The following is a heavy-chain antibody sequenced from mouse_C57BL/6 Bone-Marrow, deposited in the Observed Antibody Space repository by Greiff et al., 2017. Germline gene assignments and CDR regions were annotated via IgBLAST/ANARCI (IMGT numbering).Heavy chain of an antibody. CDR1: GYTFTSYW. Sequence: VQLQQPGAELVKPGASVKMSCKASGYTFTSYWITWVKQRPGQGLEWIGDIYPGSGSTNYNEKFKSKATLTVDTSSSTAYMQLSSLTSEDSAVYYCARRYYGSSYVPLYWYFDVWGTGTTVTVSS. J-gene: IGHJ1*03. CDR3: ARRYYGSSYVPLYWYFDV. CDR2: IYPGSGST. D-gene: IGHD1-1*01. V-gene: IGHV1-55*01.